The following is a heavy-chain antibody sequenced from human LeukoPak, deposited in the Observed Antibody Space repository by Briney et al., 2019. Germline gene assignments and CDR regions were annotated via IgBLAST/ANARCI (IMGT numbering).Heavy chain of an antibody. CDR2: IGTAGDT. D-gene: IGHD6-13*01. CDR1: GFTFSSYD. J-gene: IGHJ4*02. V-gene: IGHV3-13*01. Sequence: GGSLRLSCAVSGFTFSSYDMHWVRQATGKGLEWVSAIGTAGDTYYPGSVKGRFTISRENAKNSLYLQMNSLRAGDTAVYYCARAVSSSWEFDYWGQGTLVTVSS. CDR3: ARAVSSSWEFDY.